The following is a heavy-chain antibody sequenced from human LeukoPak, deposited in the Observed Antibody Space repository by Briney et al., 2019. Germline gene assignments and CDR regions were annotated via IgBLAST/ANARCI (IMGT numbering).Heavy chain of an antibody. Sequence: PGGSLRLSCAASGCALSDHYMDWVRQAPGKGLEWVGRTKNKATSYTTEYAASVKGRFTIWRDDSKNSLYLQMNSLKTEDTAVYYCARAGDYSSTGDYWGQGTLVTVSS. V-gene: IGHV3-72*01. CDR3: ARAGDYSSTGDY. D-gene: IGHD2-21*01. CDR2: TKNKATSYTT. CDR1: GCALSDHY. J-gene: IGHJ4*02.